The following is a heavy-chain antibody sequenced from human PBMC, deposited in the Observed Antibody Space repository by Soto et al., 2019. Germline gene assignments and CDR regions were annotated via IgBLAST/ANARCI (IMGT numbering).Heavy chain of an antibody. D-gene: IGHD3-3*01. CDR1: GFTFSSYS. J-gene: IGHJ6*02. CDR2: ISSSSSTI. V-gene: IGHV3-48*02. CDR3: ATLTYYDFWSGYPNYYYYYGMDV. Sequence: EVQLVESGGGLVQPGGSLRLSCAASGFTFSSYSMNWVRQAPGKGLEWVSYISSSSSTIYYADSVKGRFTISRDNAKNSLYLQMNSLGDEDTAVYYCATLTYYDFWSGYPNYYYYYGMDVWGQGTTVTVSS.